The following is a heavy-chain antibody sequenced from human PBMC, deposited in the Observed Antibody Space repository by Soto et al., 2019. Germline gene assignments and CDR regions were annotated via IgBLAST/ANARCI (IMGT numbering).Heavy chain of an antibody. D-gene: IGHD6-19*01. CDR3: ARRLFNSGWSPYYYYYGMDV. J-gene: IGHJ6*02. V-gene: IGHV5-51*01. CDR2: IYPGDSDT. CDR1: GYSFTSYW. Sequence: GESLKISCKGSGYSFTSYWIGWVRQMPGKGLEWMGIIYPGDSDTRYSPSFQGQVTISADKSISTAYLQWSSLKASDTAMYYCARRLFNSGWSPYYYYYGMDVWXQGTTVTVSS.